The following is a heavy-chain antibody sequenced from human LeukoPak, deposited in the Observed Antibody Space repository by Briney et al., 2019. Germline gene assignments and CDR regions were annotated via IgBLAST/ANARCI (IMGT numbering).Heavy chain of an antibody. Sequence: GGSLRLSCAASGFTVSSNYMSWVRQAPGKGLEWVSVIYSVGSTHYADSVKGRFTISRDNSKNTLYLQMNSLRAEDTAVYYCASEEYYEGSGWLVQNWGQGTLVSVSS. D-gene: IGHD3-22*01. J-gene: IGHJ1*01. V-gene: IGHV3-53*01. CDR2: IYSVGST. CDR3: ASEEYYEGSGWLVQN. CDR1: GFTVSSNY.